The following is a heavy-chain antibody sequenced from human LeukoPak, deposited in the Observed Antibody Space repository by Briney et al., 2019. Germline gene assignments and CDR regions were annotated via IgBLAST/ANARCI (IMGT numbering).Heavy chain of an antibody. V-gene: IGHV3-7*01. Sequence: PGGSLRLSCAASGFTFSSYWMSWVRQAPGKGLKWVANIKQDGSEKYYVDSVKGRFTISRDNAKNSLYLQMNSLRAEDTAVHYCARDFYGDYALSAFDIWGQGTMVTVSS. CDR1: GFTFSSYW. J-gene: IGHJ3*02. CDR2: IKQDGSEK. CDR3: ARDFYGDYALSAFDI. D-gene: IGHD4-17*01.